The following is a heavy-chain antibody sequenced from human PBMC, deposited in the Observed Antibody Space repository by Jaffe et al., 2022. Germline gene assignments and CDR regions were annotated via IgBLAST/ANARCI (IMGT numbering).Heavy chain of an antibody. J-gene: IGHJ4*02. CDR2: INGDGSST. V-gene: IGHV3-74*01. CDR1: GFTFSTYW. CDR3: VRDHNNFWNGYYTGSYYFDY. D-gene: IGHD3-3*01. Sequence: EVQLVDSGGGLVQPGGSLRLSCAASGFTFSTYWMHWVRQAPGKGLVWVSRINGDGSSTSSADSVKGRFTISRDNAKNTLYLQMNSLRAEDTAVYYCVRDHNNFWNGYYTGSYYFDYWGQGTLVTVSS.